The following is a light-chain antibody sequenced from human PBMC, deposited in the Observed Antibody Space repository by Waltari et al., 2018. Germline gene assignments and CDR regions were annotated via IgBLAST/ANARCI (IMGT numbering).Light chain of an antibody. CDR3: QQYNNWPLT. Sequence: EIVMTQSPATLSVSRGGSATVSCRASLSIDDSLAWYQQKPGQPPRLLIHGASTRDTGIPVRFSGSGSGTDFTLTITGLQSEDFAVYFCQQYNNWPLTFGGGTKVEIK. V-gene: IGKV3-15*01. CDR1: LSIDDS. J-gene: IGKJ4*01. CDR2: GAS.